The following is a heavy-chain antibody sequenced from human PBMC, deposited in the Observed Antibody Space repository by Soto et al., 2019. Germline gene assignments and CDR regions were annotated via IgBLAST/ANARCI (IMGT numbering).Heavy chain of an antibody. D-gene: IGHD6-13*01. J-gene: IGHJ4*02. Sequence: ASVKVSCKASGGTFSSYAISWVRQAPGQGLEWMGGIIPIFGTANYAQKFQGRVTITADESTSTAYMELSSLRSEDTAVYYCARGRGRAYSSSWFFDYWGQGTLVTVSS. CDR1: GGTFSSYA. CDR2: IIPIFGTA. V-gene: IGHV1-69*13. CDR3: ARGRGRAYSSSWFFDY.